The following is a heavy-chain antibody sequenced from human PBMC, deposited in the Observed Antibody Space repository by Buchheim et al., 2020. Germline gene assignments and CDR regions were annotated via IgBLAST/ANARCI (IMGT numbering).Heavy chain of an antibody. V-gene: IGHV3-74*01. Sequence: EVQLVESGGGLVQPGGSLRLSCSAPGFPFSIYWMHWVRQAPGKGLAWVSHINREGTTTNYADSVRGRFTLSRDNGQNTLHLQMNNLSAEDTAVYYCVRDMYGSGDYWGQGTL. CDR1: GFPFSIYW. D-gene: IGHD3-10*01. CDR2: INREGTTT. J-gene: IGHJ4*02. CDR3: VRDMYGSGDY.